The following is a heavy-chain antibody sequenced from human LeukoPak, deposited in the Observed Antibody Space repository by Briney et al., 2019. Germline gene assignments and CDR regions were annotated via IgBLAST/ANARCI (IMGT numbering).Heavy chain of an antibody. V-gene: IGHV1-2*02. CDR1: GYTFTDYY. J-gene: IGHJ5*02. D-gene: IGHD1-14*01. CDR3: ARDYGGNTELRHVYNWFDP. Sequence: GASVKVSCKASGYTFTDYYIHWVRQAPGQGLEWMGWINPYSADTNYAQNFQGRVTMTGDTYISTAYMEVSRLRSDDTAVYSCARDYGGNTELRHVYNWFDPWGQGTLVTVSS. CDR2: INPYSADT.